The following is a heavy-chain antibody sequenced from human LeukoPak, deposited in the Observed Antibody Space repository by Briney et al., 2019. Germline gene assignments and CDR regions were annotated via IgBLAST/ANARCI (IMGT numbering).Heavy chain of an antibody. Sequence: SVTLSLTCTVSGGSVSSGTYYWSWIRQPPGTRLEWIGYIYYSGTTNYNPSFKSRVTMSVDTSKNHFSLKRTSVTAADTAVYYCARGAVVNGLDVWGQGTTVTVSS. CDR3: ARGAVVNGLDV. J-gene: IGHJ6*02. D-gene: IGHD3-16*02. CDR2: IYYSGTT. V-gene: IGHV4-61*01. CDR1: GGSVSSGTYY.